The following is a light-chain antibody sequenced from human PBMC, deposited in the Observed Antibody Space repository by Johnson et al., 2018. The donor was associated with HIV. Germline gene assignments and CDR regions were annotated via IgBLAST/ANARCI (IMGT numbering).Light chain of an antibody. CDR2: DNN. V-gene: IGLV1-51*01. CDR1: SSNIGNNY. Sequence: QSVLTQPPSVSAAPGQKVTISCSGSSSNIGNNYVSWYQQLPGTAPKLLIYDNNKRPSGIPDRFSGSKSGTSATLGITGLQTWDEADYYCGTWDSSLSGGVFGTGTKVTLL. CDR3: GTWDSSLSGGV. J-gene: IGLJ1*01.